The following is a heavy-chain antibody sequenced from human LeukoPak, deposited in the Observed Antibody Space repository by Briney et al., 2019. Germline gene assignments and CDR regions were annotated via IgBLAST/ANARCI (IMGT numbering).Heavy chain of an antibody. Sequence: PGGSLRLSCAASGFTFSSYAMSWVRQAPGKGLEWVSAISGSGGSTYYADSVKGRFTISRDNSKNTLYLQMNSLRAEDTAVYYCAKDHEGDIVVVVAATIEYFQHWGQGTLVTVSS. CDR1: GFTFSSYA. CDR2: ISGSGGST. D-gene: IGHD2-15*01. J-gene: IGHJ1*01. V-gene: IGHV3-23*01. CDR3: AKDHEGDIVVVVAATIEYFQH.